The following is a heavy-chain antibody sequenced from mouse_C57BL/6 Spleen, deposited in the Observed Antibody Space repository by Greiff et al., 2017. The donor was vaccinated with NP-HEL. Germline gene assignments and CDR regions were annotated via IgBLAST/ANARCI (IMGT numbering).Heavy chain of an antibody. CDR1: GYTFTSYW. J-gene: IGHJ4*01. CDR2: INPSNGGT. Sequence: QVQLQQPGTELVKPGASVKLSCKASGYTFTSYWMHWVKQRPGQGLEWIGNINPSNGGTNYNEKFKSKATLTVDKSSSTADMQLSSLTSEDSAVYYCARGYYYGSSSYYAMDYWGQGTSVTVSS. D-gene: IGHD1-1*01. CDR3: ARGYYYGSSSYYAMDY. V-gene: IGHV1-53*01.